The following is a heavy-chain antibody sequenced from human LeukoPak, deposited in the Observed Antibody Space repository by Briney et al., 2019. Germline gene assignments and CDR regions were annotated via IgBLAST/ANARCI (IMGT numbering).Heavy chain of an antibody. V-gene: IGHV3-48*03. J-gene: IGHJ6*02. CDR2: ISSSGSTE. Sequence: PGGSLRLSCAASGFTISSYEMNWVRQAPGKGLEWVSYISSSGSTEYYAASVRGRFTISRDNAKNSLYLQMNSLRAEDTAVYYCARVVGYYYGMDVWGQETTVTVSS. CDR1: GFTISSYE. D-gene: IGHD2-21*01. CDR3: ARVVGYYYGMDV.